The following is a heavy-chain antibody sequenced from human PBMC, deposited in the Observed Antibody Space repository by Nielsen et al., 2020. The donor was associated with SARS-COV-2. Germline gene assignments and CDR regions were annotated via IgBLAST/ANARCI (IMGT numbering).Heavy chain of an antibody. J-gene: IGHJ3*02. D-gene: IGHD3-9*01. CDR2: IYYSGST. Sequence: WIRQPPGKGLEWIGYIYYSGSTYYNPSLKSRVTISVDTSKNQFSLKLSSVTAADTAVYYCARGEYYDILTGYSAGAFDIWGQGTMVTVSS. CDR3: ARGEYYDILTGYSAGAFDI. V-gene: IGHV4-31*02.